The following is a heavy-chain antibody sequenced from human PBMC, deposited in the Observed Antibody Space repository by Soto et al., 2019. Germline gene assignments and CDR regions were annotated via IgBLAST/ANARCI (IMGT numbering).Heavy chain of an antibody. V-gene: IGHV1-2*04. CDR3: ARNYYGDSRCGGVCYHDYYYYYGMDV. CDR2: INPNSGGT. J-gene: IGHJ6*01. CDR1: GYTFTGYY. Sequence: QVQLVQSGAEVKKPGASVKVSCKASGYTFTGYYMHWVRQAPGQGLEWMGWINPNSGGTNYAQKFQGWVTMTRDTSISTAYMELSRLRSDDTAVYYCARNYYGDSRCGGVCYHDYYYYYGMDVW. D-gene: IGHD2-21*02.